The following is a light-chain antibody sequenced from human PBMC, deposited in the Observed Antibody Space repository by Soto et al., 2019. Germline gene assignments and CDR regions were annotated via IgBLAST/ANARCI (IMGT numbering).Light chain of an antibody. Sequence: DIQMTQSPSSLSASVGDRVTITCRASQSISSFLNWYQQKPGKAPKLLIYAAFSLQSGVPSRFSGSGSGTDFTLTISSLQPEDFATYYCHQSYITPFTFGPGTKVDFK. CDR2: AAF. V-gene: IGKV1-39*01. J-gene: IGKJ3*01. CDR1: QSISSF. CDR3: HQSYITPFT.